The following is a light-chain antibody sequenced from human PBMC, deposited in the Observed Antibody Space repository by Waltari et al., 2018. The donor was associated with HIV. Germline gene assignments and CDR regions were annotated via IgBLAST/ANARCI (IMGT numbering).Light chain of an antibody. V-gene: IGKV3-15*01. CDR1: QSVSSN. J-gene: IGKJ1*01. CDR3: QQYNKA. Sequence: EIVMTQSPPPLSVFPGESAPLSCRASQSVSSNLAWYQQKPGQAPRLLIYGASTRATGIPARFSGSGSGTEFTLTISSLQSEDFAVYYCQQYNKAFGQGTKVEIK. CDR2: GAS.